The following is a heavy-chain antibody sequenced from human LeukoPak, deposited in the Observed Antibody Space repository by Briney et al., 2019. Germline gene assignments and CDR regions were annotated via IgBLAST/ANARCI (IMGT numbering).Heavy chain of an antibody. CDR1: GGTFSSYG. CDR2: IIPIFGTA. J-gene: IGHJ4*02. D-gene: IGHD3-9*01. CDR3: ASVGRDFLTGYYDY. Sequence: SVKVSCKASGGTFSSYGISWVREAPGQGLEWMGGIIPIFGTAKYAQKFQGRVTFTADESTSTAYMELSSLRSEDTAVYYCASVGRDFLTGYYDYWGQGTLVTVSS. V-gene: IGHV1-69*01.